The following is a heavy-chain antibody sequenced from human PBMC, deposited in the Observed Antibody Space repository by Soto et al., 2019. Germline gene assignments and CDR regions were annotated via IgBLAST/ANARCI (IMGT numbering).Heavy chain of an antibody. Sequence: PLGSARLSCAASGCSVTRYWRNWVRQAPGKGLVWVSRTSPAGSSTYYADFVRGRFTISKDTAKNTLYLQINSLGAEDTAVSYCASANTGHENCGNWRQRSLFTVSS. V-gene: IGHV3-74*01. CDR2: TSPAGSST. D-gene: IGHD2-8*02. J-gene: IGHJ4*02. CDR1: GCSVTRYW. CDR3: ASANTGHENCGN.